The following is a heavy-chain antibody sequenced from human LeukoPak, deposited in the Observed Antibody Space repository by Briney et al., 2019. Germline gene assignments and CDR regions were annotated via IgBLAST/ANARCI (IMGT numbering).Heavy chain of an antibody. V-gene: IGHV4-34*01. CDR3: ARGMITYHHSYGMDV. D-gene: IGHD3-16*01. J-gene: IGHJ6*01. CDR1: GGSLSGHY. CDR2: INHSGST. Sequence: PAETLSLTCGVYGGSLSGHYWTWIRQPPGKALEWIGEINHSGSTNYNTSLGSRVTISIDSSKNQFSLNMTSVTAADRAVYYCARGMITYHHSYGMDVWGQGTTVTVSS.